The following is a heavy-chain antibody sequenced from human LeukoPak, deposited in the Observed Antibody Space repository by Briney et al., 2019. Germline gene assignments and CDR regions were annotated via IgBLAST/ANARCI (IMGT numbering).Heavy chain of an antibody. J-gene: IGHJ6*04. Sequence: SETLSLTCAVYGGSFSGYYWSWIRQPPGKGLEWIGEINHSGSTNYNPSLKSRVTISLDTSKNQFSLKLMSVTAADTAVYYCASLMQGSGSYSNYYYGIDVWGKGTTVIVSS. CDR1: GGSFSGYY. CDR2: INHSGST. V-gene: IGHV4-34*01. CDR3: ASLMQGSGSYSNYYYGIDV. D-gene: IGHD3-10*01.